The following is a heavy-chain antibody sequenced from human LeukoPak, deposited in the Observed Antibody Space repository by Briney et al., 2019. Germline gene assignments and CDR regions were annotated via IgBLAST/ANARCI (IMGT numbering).Heavy chain of an antibody. J-gene: IGHJ3*01. V-gene: IGHV3-23*01. CDR1: GFTFSSYW. Sequence: PGGSLRLSCAASGFTFSSYWMSWVRQAPGKGLEWVSYIRGGGAGARYAEPVKGRFTISRDNAKNTLYLQMDSLSVEDTATYYCAKCSATYYNDAFDVWGRGTMVTVSS. CDR2: IRGGGAGA. D-gene: IGHD3-10*02. CDR3: AKCSATYYNDAFDV.